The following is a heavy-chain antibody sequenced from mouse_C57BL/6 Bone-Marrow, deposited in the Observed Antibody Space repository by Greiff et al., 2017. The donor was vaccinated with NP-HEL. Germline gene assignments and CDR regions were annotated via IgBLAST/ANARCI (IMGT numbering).Heavy chain of an antibody. D-gene: IGHD3-3*01. J-gene: IGHJ1*03. CDR2: ISNGGGST. V-gene: IGHV5-12*01. CDR1: GFTFSDYY. CDR3: AREGEGYFDV. Sequence: EVQLLESGGGLVQPGGSLKLSCAASGFTFSDYYMYWVRQTPEKRLEWVAYISNGGGSTYYPDTVKGRFTISRDNAKNTLYLQMSRLKSEDTAMYYCAREGEGYFDVWGTGTTVTVSS.